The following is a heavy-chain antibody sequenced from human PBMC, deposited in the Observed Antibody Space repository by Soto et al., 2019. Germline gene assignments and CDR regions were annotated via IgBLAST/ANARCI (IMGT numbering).Heavy chain of an antibody. V-gene: IGHV1-18*01. CDR2: ISPKSGNI. Sequence: ASVKVSCKTSGYTFTRNGISWVRQAPGQGLEWMGWISPKSGNIKYAQKFQGRVIMTTDTSTSTAYMELRSLRSDDTAVYYCVKDRDSNSWPSRDVWGPGTTVTVSS. CDR1: GYTFTRNG. D-gene: IGHD3-22*01. J-gene: IGHJ6*02. CDR3: VKDRDSNSWPSRDV.